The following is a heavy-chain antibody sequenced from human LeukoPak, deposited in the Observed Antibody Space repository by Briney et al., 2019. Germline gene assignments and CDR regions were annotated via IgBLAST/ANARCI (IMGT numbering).Heavy chain of an antibody. CDR1: GYTFTSYG. Sequence: ASVKGSCKASGYTFTSYGISWVRQPPGQGLQWLGWISAYNGNTTYAQKLQGRVTMTTDTSTSTAYMELRSLRSDDTAVYYCARDSDSVLGAHDYWGQGTLVTVSS. V-gene: IGHV1-18*01. CDR3: ARDSDSVLGAHDY. D-gene: IGHD5/OR15-5a*01. CDR2: ISAYNGNT. J-gene: IGHJ4*02.